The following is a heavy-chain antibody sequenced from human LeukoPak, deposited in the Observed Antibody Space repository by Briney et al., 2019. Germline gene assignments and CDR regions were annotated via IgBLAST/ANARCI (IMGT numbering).Heavy chain of an antibody. CDR1: GGSFSGYY. CDR2: INHSEST. V-gene: IGHV4-34*01. D-gene: IGHD2-8*01. Sequence: PSETLSLTCAVYGGSFSGYYWSWIRQPPPKGLAWIGEINHSESTNYNPSLKSRVTIPVDTSKNQFSLKLSSVTAAVTAVYYCARGGLQYCTNGVCYLTYFDYWGQGTLVTVSS. J-gene: IGHJ4*02. CDR3: ARGGLQYCTNGVCYLTYFDY.